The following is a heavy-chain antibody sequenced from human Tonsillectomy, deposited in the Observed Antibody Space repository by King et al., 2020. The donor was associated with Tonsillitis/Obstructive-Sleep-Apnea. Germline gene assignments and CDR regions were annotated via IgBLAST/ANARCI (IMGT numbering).Heavy chain of an antibody. V-gene: IGHV3-33*01. CDR1: GFTFSSYG. D-gene: IGHD1-26*01. J-gene: IGHJ4*02. Sequence: VQLVESGGGVVQPGRSLRLSCAASGFTFSSYGMHWVHQAPGKGLEWVAVIWYDGSNEYYAESVKGRFTISRDNSKNTLYLQMNSLRAEDTAVYYCAREWSGGSWYFDYWGQGILVTVSS. CDR3: AREWSGGSWYFDY. CDR2: IWYDGSNE.